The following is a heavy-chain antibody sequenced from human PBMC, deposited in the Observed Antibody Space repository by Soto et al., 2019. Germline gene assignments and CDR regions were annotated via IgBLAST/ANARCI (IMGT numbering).Heavy chain of an antibody. V-gene: IGHV3-23*01. Sequence: PVGSLRLSCAASGFTFSSYAMSWVRQAPGKGLEWVSAISGSGGSTYYADSVKGRFTISRDNSKNTLYLQMNSLRAEGTAVYYCAKATYYYDSSGYFPFDYWGQGTLVTVSS. CDR1: GFTFSSYA. D-gene: IGHD3-22*01. J-gene: IGHJ4*02. CDR2: ISGSGGST. CDR3: AKATYYYDSSGYFPFDY.